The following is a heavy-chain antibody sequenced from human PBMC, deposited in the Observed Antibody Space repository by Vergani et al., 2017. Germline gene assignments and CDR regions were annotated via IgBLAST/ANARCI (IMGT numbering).Heavy chain of an antibody. J-gene: IGHJ5*02. CDR2: TWYDGNTK. D-gene: IGHD1-14*01. Sequence: QVQLVESGGGVVQPGRSLRLSCAASGFTFNQYGMHWVRQAPGKGLEWVAVTWYDGNTKKYADSVKGRFTISRDNSKSTMYLQMNSLRDEDTGVYYCARDLRLLYNRFDPWGQGTLVTVSS. CDR3: ARDLRLLYNRFDP. CDR1: GFTFNQYG. V-gene: IGHV3-33*01.